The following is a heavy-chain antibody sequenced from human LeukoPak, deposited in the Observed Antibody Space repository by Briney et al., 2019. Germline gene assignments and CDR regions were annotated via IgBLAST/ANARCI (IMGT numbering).Heavy chain of an antibody. D-gene: IGHD5-24*01. J-gene: IGHJ4*02. V-gene: IGHV3-23*01. CDR2: ISGGGGDT. CDR1: GFTFNTYD. Sequence: GGTLRLSCAASGFTFNTYDMNWVRQAPGKGLEWVSFISGGGGDTYYADSVKGRFTISRDNSKNTLYLQMNSLRAEDTAVYFCAKGWLQFPVDYWGQGTLVTVSS. CDR3: AKGWLQFPVDY.